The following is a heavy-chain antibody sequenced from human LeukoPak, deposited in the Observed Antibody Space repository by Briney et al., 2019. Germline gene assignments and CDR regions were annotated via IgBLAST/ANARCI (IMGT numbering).Heavy chain of an antibody. CDR1: GFTFSSYA. CDR2: ISGSGGST. V-gene: IGHV3-23*01. CDR3: AKDGRGSSYFDY. D-gene: IGHD3-16*02. J-gene: IGHJ4*02. Sequence: PGGSLRLSCAASGFTFSSYAMGWVRQAPGKGLEWVSAISGSGGSTYYADSVKGRFTISRDNSKNTLYLQMNSLRAEDTAVYYCAKDGRGSSYFDYWGQGTLVTVSS.